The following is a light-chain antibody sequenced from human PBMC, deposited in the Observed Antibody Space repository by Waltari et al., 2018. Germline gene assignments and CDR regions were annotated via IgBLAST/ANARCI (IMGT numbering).Light chain of an antibody. CDR1: SSDVGGYNY. Sequence: QSALTQPRSVSGSPGQSVTISCTGTSSDVGGYNYVSWYQLHPGKAPKLMIYDVSKRSAVVPDRFAGSKSGNTASLTISWLQAEDEADYYCCSYGGTYSWVFGGGTKLTVL. CDR3: CSYGGTYSWV. V-gene: IGLV2-11*01. J-gene: IGLJ3*02. CDR2: DVS.